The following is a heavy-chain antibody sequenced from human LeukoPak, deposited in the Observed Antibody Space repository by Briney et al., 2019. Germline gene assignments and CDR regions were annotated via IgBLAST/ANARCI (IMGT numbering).Heavy chain of an antibody. D-gene: IGHD2-15*01. CDR3: AKNLYCGGGSCYPSALGMDV. V-gene: IGHV3-7*03. CDR1: GFMFSSNW. J-gene: IGHJ6*02. CDR2: IKEDGTET. Sequence: PGGSLRLSCAASGFMFSSNWMSWVRLAPGKGLEWVANIKEDGTETYYVDSVKGRFTISRDNAKNSLYLQMNSLRVEDTAVYYCAKNLYCGGGSCYPSALGMDVWGQGTTVTVSS.